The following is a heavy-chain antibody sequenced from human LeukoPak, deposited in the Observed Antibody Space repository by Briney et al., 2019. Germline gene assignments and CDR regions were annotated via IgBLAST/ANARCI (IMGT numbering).Heavy chain of an antibody. CDR3: ASLAAGADFDY. J-gene: IGHJ4*02. CDR1: GFTFSSYE. Sequence: GGSLRLSCAASGFTFSSYEMNWARQAPGKGLEWVSYISSSGSTIYYADSVKGRFTISRDNAKNSLYLQMNSLRAEDTAVYYCASLAAGADFDYWGQGTLVTVSS. CDR2: ISSSGSTI. V-gene: IGHV3-48*03. D-gene: IGHD6-13*01.